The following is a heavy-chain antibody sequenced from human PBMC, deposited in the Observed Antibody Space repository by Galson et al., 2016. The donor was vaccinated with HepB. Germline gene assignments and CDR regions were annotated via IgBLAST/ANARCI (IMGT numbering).Heavy chain of an antibody. CDR1: GASVSRGGYY. Sequence: TLSLTCTVSGASVSRGGYYWSWIRQNPGKGLEWIGFMFYNGTFNYNPSLKSRAAISVDTSKNQFSLKVTSVTAADTAVYYCARGTYNSSGYAFDTWGQGTMVTVSS. CDR3: ARGTYNSSGYAFDT. J-gene: IGHJ3*02. V-gene: IGHV4-31*03. D-gene: IGHD3-22*01. CDR2: MFYNGTF.